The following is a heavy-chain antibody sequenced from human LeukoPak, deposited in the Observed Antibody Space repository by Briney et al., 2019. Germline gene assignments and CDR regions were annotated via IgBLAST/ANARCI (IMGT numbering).Heavy chain of an antibody. CDR1: GYTFTSYA. V-gene: IGHV7-4-1*02. CDR3: ARDWDYYGSGSYVAQGY. CDR2: INTNTGNP. J-gene: IGHJ4*02. Sequence: ASVKVSCKASGYTFTSYAMNWVRQAPGQGLEWMGWINTNTGNPTYAQGFTGRFVFSLDTSVSTAYLQISSLKAEDTAVYYCARDWDYYGSGSYVAQGYWGQGTLVTVSS. D-gene: IGHD3-10*01.